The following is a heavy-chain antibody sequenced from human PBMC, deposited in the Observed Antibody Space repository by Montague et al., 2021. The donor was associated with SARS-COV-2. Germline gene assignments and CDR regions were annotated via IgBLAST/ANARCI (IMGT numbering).Heavy chain of an antibody. J-gene: IGHJ4*02. CDR3: ARDQWLLFPFDY. CDR1: GFSLNTNA. CDR2: ISYDGTNK. D-gene: IGHD6-19*01. V-gene: IGHV3-30*04. Sequence: SLRLSCAVSGFSLNTNAVHWVRQAPGKGLEWVAVISYDGTNKYYEESVKGRFTISKDNSKNTVYLQMDSLRPEDTAMYYCARDQWLLFPFDYWGKGTLVTVSS.